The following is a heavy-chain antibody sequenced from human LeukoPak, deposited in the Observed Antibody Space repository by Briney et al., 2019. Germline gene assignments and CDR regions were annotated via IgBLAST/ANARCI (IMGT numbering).Heavy chain of an antibody. V-gene: IGHV3-23*01. CDR1: GFTFRSYV. CDR2: INGGSPQP. Sequence: PGGSLRLSCAASGFTFRSYVMGWVRQSPGKGLEWVSGINGGSPQPHHADSVKGRFTISRDDSKNTLYLQMNSLRAEYTAVYYCARDSGYHYFDYWGQGTLVTVSS. J-gene: IGHJ4*02. CDR3: ARDSGYHYFDY. D-gene: IGHD3-22*01.